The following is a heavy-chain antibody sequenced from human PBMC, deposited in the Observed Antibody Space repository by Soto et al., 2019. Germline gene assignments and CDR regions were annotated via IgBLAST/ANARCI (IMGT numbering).Heavy chain of an antibody. CDR2: ISSDGSNK. CDR3: ASRPNDYGDYCYYYLDV. CDR1: GFTFSSDG. D-gene: IGHD4-17*01. J-gene: IGHJ6*03. V-gene: IGHV3-30*03. Sequence: QVPLVESGGGVVQPGRSLRLSCAASGFTFSSDGMHWVRQAPGKGLEWVAVISSDGSNKYYADSVKGRFTISRDNSRIPLYLQMNGLRAEDTAVYYCASRPNDYGDYCYYYLDVWGKGTTVTVSS.